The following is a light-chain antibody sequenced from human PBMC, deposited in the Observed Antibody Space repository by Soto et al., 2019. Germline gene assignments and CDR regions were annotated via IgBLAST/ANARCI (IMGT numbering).Light chain of an antibody. CDR3: CSYAGGIAFVL. Sequence: QSVLTQPASVSGSPGQSITISCTGTSSDVGSYNLVSWYQQHPGKAPKLMIYEGSKRPSGVSTRFSASRSGNTASLTISGLQAEDEADYYCCSYAGGIAFVLFGGGTQLTVL. CDR1: SSDVGSYNL. V-gene: IGLV2-23*03. CDR2: EGS. J-gene: IGLJ2*01.